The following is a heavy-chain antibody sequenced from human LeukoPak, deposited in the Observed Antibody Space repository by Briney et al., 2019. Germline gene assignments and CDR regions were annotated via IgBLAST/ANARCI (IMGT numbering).Heavy chain of an antibody. CDR3: ARDLAVAATGGY. Sequence: KSSETLSLTCTVSGGSISSYYWSWIRQPPGKGLEWIGYIYYSGSTNYNPSLKSRVTTSVDTSKNQFSLKLSSVTAADTAVYYCARDLAVAATGGYWGQGTLVTVSS. D-gene: IGHD6-19*01. J-gene: IGHJ4*02. V-gene: IGHV4-59*01. CDR2: IYYSGST. CDR1: GGSISSYY.